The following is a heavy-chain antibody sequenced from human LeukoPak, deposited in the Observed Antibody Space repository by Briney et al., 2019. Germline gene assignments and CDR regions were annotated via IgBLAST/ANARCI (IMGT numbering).Heavy chain of an antibody. D-gene: IGHD3-10*01. V-gene: IGHV3-30*02. CDR1: GFTFSSYG. J-gene: IGHJ4*02. CDR3: AKVALYSGSGSRSGY. CDR2: IRYDGSNK. Sequence: PGGSLRLSCAASGFTFSSYGMHWVRQAPGKGLEWVAFIRYDGSNKYYADSVKGRFTISRDNSKSTLYLQMNSLRAEDTAVYYCAKVALYSGSGSRSGYWGQGTLVTVSS.